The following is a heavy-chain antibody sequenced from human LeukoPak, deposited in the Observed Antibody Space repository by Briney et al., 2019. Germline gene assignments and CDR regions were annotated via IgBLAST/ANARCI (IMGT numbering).Heavy chain of an antibody. CDR3: ARHPPYGSGSWGSYYFDY. CDR1: GGSNSSSSYY. CDR2: IYYSGST. Sequence: KSSETLSLXCTVSGGSNSSSSYYWGWSRQPPGKGLEWIGSIYYSGSTYYNPSLKSRVTISVDTSKNQFSLKLSSVTAADTAVYYCARHPPYGSGSWGSYYFDYWGQGTLVTVSS. D-gene: IGHD3-10*01. J-gene: IGHJ4*02. V-gene: IGHV4-39*01.